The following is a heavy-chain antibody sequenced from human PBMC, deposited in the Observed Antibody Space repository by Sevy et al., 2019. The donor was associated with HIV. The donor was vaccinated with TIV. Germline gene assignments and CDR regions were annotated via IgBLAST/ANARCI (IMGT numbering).Heavy chain of an antibody. CDR2: IYHSGST. J-gene: IGHJ5*02. CDR1: GYSISSGYY. CDR3: ARLSTTGTFVP. V-gene: IGHV4-38-2*01. Sequence: SETLSLTCAVSGYSISSGYYWGWIQQPPGKGLEWIGSIYHSGSTYYNPSLKSRVTISVDTSKNQFSLKLSSVTAADTAVYYCARLSTTGTFVPWGQGTLVTVSS. D-gene: IGHD1-1*01.